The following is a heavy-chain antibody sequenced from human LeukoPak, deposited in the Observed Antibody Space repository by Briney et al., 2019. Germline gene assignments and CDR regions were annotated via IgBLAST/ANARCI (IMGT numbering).Heavy chain of an antibody. CDR1: GFTFSSYA. CDR3: ARDGYGSGSYLDY. Sequence: GGSLRLSCAASGFTFSSYAMHWVRQAPGKGLEWVAVISYDGSNKYYADSVKGRFTISRDNSKNTLYLQMNSLRAEDTAVYYCARDGYGSGSYLDYWGQGTLVTVSS. CDR2: ISYDGSNK. V-gene: IGHV3-30*04. J-gene: IGHJ4*02. D-gene: IGHD3-10*01.